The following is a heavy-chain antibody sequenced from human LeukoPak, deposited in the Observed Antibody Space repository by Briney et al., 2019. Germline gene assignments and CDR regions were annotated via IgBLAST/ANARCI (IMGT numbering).Heavy chain of an antibody. J-gene: IGHJ4*02. V-gene: IGHV3-23*01. D-gene: IGHD2-2*02. CDR2: ISGSGGST. Sequence: GGSLRLSCAASGFTFSSYAMSWVRQAPGKGLEWVSAISGSGGSTYYADSVKGRFTISRDNSKNTLYLQMNSLRAEDTAVYYCAKDCSSTSCYTNPSFDYWGQGTLVTVSS. CDR3: AKDCSSTSCYTNPSFDY. CDR1: GFTFSSYA.